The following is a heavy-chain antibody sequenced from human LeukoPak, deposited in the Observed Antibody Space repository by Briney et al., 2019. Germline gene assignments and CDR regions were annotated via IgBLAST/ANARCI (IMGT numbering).Heavy chain of an antibody. CDR2: INPNSGGT. D-gene: IGHD3-3*01. CDR1: GGTFSSYA. J-gene: IGHJ3*02. V-gene: IGHV1-2*04. CDR3: ARSLSDFWSGYGDDAFDI. Sequence: GASVTVSCTASGGTFSSYAISWVRQAPGQGLEWMGWINPNSGGTNYAQKFQGWVTMTRDTSISTAYMELSRLRSDDTAVYYCARSLSDFWSGYGDDAFDIWGQGTMVTVSS.